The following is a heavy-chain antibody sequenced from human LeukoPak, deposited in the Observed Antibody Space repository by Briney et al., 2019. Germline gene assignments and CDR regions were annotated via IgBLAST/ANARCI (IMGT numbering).Heavy chain of an antibody. V-gene: IGHV1-8*03. J-gene: IGHJ4*02. CDR1: GYTFTNYD. CDR3: AREGFDY. Sequence: ASVKVSCKTSGYTFTNYDINWVRQATGQGLEWMGYMNPNSGNTGYAQKFQGRVTITKNTSISTAYMELSSLRSEDTAVYYCAREGFDYWGQGTLVTVSS. CDR2: MNPNSGNT.